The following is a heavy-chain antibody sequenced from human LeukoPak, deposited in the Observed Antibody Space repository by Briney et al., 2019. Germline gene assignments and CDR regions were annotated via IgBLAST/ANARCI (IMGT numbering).Heavy chain of an antibody. D-gene: IGHD2-2*01. J-gene: IGHJ4*02. V-gene: IGHV3-7*01. CDR3: AYSSSAFDY. CDR1: GFTFSDYY. Sequence: PGGSLRLSCAASGFTFSDYYMSWVRQAPGKGLEWVANIKQDGSEKYYVDSVKGRFTISRDNAKNSLYLQMNSLRAEDTAVYYCAYSSSAFDYWGQGTLVTVSS. CDR2: IKQDGSEK.